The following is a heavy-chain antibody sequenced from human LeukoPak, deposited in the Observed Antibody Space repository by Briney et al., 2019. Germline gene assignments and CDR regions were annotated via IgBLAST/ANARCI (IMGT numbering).Heavy chain of an antibody. J-gene: IGHJ3*02. Sequence: GGSLRLSCAASGFTFSNYGINWVRQAPGKGLEWVAVVSYDGTNKYDADSVKGRFTISRDNSKNTLYLQMNSLRAEDTAVYYCAKGRYFDWSFDAFDIWGQGTVVTVSS. CDR1: GFTFSNYG. V-gene: IGHV3-30*18. D-gene: IGHD3-9*01. CDR3: AKGRYFDWSFDAFDI. CDR2: VSYDGTNK.